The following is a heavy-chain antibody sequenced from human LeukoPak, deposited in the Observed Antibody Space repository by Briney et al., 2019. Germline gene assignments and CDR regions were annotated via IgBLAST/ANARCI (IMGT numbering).Heavy chain of an antibody. CDR1: GYSFTTYW. CDR2: IYPDDSDT. J-gene: IGHJ6*03. CDR3: ARQRFVVPAATHMDV. D-gene: IGHD2-2*01. Sequence: GESLKISCKGFGYSFTTYWIAWVRQMPGKGLEFMGIIYPDDSDTRYSPSFQGQVTISADKSITTAYLQWSSLTTSDTAIYYCARQRFVVPAATHMDVWGKGTTVTVSS. V-gene: IGHV5-51*01.